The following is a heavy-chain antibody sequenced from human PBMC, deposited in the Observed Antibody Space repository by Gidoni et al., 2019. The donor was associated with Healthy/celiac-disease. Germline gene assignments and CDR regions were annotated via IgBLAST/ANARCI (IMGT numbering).Heavy chain of an antibody. V-gene: IGHV3-23*01. CDR2: SSGSGGST. CDR3: AKEAPPPIAAAGVLDY. Sequence: EVQLLESGGGLVQPGGSLRLSCAASGFTFSSYAMSWVRQAPGTGLEWVSASSGSGGSTYYADSVKGRFTISRDNSKNTLYLQMNSLRAEDTAVYYCAKEAPPPIAAAGVLDYWGQGTLVTVSS. D-gene: IGHD6-13*01. CDR1: GFTFSSYA. J-gene: IGHJ4*02.